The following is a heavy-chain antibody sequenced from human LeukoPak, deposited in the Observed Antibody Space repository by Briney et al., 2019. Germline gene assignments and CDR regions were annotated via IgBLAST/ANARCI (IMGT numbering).Heavy chain of an antibody. Sequence: KPGGSLRLSCAASGFTFSSYSMNWVRQAPGKGLEWVSSISSSSSYIYYADSVKGRFTISRDNAKNSLYLQMNSLRAEDTAVYYCVRPLCSSTSCPLDYWGQGTLVTVSS. CDR2: ISSSSSYI. D-gene: IGHD2-2*01. J-gene: IGHJ4*02. CDR3: VRPLCSSTSCPLDY. V-gene: IGHV3-21*01. CDR1: GFTFSSYS.